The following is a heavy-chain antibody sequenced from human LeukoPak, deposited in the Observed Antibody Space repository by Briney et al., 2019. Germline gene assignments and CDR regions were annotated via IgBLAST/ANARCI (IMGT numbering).Heavy chain of an antibody. CDR3: ARHGHHGDYDF. CDR2: IYYSGTT. J-gene: IGHJ4*02. CDR1: GGSVSSGTYY. D-gene: IGHD4-17*01. Sequence: WETLSLTCTVSGGSVSSGTYYWAWIRQPPGKGLQWIGSIYYSGTTYYNPSLKSRVTISVDTSKNQFSLKLNSVTAADTAMYHCARHGHHGDYDFWGQGTLVTVSS. V-gene: IGHV4-39*01.